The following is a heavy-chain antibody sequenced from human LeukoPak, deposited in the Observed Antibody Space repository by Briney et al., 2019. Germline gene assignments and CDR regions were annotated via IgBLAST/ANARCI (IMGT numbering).Heavy chain of an antibody. V-gene: IGHV4-59*08. CDR3: ARRDSSGWTFDY. CDR1: GGSISSYY. CDR2: IYYSGST. D-gene: IGHD6-19*01. J-gene: IGHJ4*02. Sequence: SETLSLTCTVSGGSISSYYWSWIRRPPGKGLEWIGYIYYSGSTNYNPSLKSRVTISVDTSKNQFSLKLSSVTAADTAVYYCARRDSSGWTFDYWGQGTLVTVSS.